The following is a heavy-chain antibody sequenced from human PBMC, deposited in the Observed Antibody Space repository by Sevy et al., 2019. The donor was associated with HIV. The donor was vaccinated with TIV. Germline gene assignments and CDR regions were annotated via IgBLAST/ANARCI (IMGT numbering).Heavy chain of an antibody. CDR2: ISYDESIE. D-gene: IGHD4-17*01. CDR3: ASEGNYGDSGDAFDI. V-gene: IGHV3-30*14. Sequence: GGSLRLSCAASGFAFSSYTVHWVRQAPDKGLEWVALISYDESIEYYADSVRGRFTISRDTSESTLYLQMSSLRAEDTAVYYCASEGNYGDSGDAFDIWGQWTLVTVSS. CDR1: GFAFSSYT. J-gene: IGHJ3*02.